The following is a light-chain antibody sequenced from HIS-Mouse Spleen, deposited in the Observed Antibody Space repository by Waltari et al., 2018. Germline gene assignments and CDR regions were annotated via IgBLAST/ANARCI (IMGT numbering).Light chain of an antibody. CDR2: RNK. CDR1: SSNIGSNY. J-gene: IGLJ3*02. CDR3: AAWDDSLSGPV. V-gene: IGLV1-47*01. Sequence: QSVLTQPPSASGTPGQRVTISCSGSSSNIGSNYVYWYQQLPGTAPKLLIYRNKPRPVGVPDRVSGSKSGTSASLAISGRRSEEEADYYCAAWDDSLSGPVFGGGTKLTVL.